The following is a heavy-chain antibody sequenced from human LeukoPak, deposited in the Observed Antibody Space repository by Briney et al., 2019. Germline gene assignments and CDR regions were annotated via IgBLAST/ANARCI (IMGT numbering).Heavy chain of an antibody. V-gene: IGHV3-7*01. CDR1: GFAFSSHY. J-gene: IGHJ5*02. D-gene: IGHD6-13*01. CDR3: ARGQQMVLWFDP. CDR2: IKQSGSER. Sequence: GGSLRLSCAASGFAFSSHYMTWVRQAPGKGLEWVATIKQSGSERYYVDSVKGRFTISRDDAKSSVYLQMNSLRADDTAAYYCARGQQMVLWFDPWGQGTLVTVSS.